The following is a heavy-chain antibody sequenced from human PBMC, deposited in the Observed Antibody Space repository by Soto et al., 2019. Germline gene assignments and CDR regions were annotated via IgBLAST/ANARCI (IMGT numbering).Heavy chain of an antibody. CDR3: ARDLRQQPVLNWCDY. Sequence: QVQLVQSGAEVKKPGASVKVSCKASGYTFTSYGISWVRQAPGLGLEWMGWISAYNGNTNYAQKLQGRVTMTTDTSTSSAYMELRSLRSDDTAVYYCARDLRQQPVLNWCDYWGQGTLVTVSS. D-gene: IGHD6-13*01. CDR1: GYTFTSYG. CDR2: ISAYNGNT. V-gene: IGHV1-18*04. J-gene: IGHJ4*02.